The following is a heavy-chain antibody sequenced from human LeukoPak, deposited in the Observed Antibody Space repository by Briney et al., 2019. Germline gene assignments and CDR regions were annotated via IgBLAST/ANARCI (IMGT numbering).Heavy chain of an antibody. Sequence: GGSLRLSCAASGLTFSSHWMHWVRQAPGEGLVWVSRISSDESSTNYADSVKGRFTISRDNTKNTLYLQMNSLRAEDTAVYFCAREGGSFLRYFDSWGQGTLVTVSS. CDR1: GLTFSSHW. D-gene: IGHD1-26*01. J-gene: IGHJ4*02. CDR3: AREGGSFLRYFDS. V-gene: IGHV3-74*01. CDR2: ISSDESST.